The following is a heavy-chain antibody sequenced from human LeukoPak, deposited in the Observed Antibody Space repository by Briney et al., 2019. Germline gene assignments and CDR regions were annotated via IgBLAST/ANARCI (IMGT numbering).Heavy chain of an antibody. V-gene: IGHV3-30*18. CDR1: GFTFSNSV. CDR3: AKDTKVPVIFDSFDI. D-gene: IGHD2-8*01. Sequence: GGSLRLSCAASGFTFSNSVMHWVRRAPGKGLEWVAGISYDGSNKYYADSVKGRFTISRDNSKNTLYVQMNSLRVEDTAVYYCAKDTKVPVIFDSFDIWGLGTMVTVSS. J-gene: IGHJ3*02. CDR2: ISYDGSNK.